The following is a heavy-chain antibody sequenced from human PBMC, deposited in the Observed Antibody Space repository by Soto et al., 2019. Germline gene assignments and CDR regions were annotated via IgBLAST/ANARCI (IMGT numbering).Heavy chain of an antibody. CDR3: ARDHIVVVPAAHYYYGMDV. CDR2: IYHSGST. V-gene: IGHV4-38-2*02. Sequence: SETLSLTCAVSGYSISSGYYWGWIRQPPGKGLEWIGSIYHSGSTYYNPSLKSRVTISVDTSKNRFSLKLSSVTAADTAVYYCARDHIVVVPAAHYYYGMDVWGQGTTVTVSS. J-gene: IGHJ6*02. D-gene: IGHD2-2*01. CDR1: GYSISSGYY.